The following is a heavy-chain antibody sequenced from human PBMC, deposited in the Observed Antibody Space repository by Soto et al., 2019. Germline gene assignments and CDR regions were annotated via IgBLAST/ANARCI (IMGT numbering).Heavy chain of an antibody. CDR3: AREYTAWPLAYGLDV. Sequence: GGSLRLSCVGSGFTFSTYSTNWVRQATGKGLEWVSSISSRSDIYYADSVKGRFTISRDNAKNSVSLQMNSLRAEDTAVYYCAREYTAWPLAYGLDVWGQGTTVTVSS. CDR2: ISSRSDI. D-gene: IGHD2-2*02. J-gene: IGHJ6*02. CDR1: GFTFSTYS. V-gene: IGHV3-21*01.